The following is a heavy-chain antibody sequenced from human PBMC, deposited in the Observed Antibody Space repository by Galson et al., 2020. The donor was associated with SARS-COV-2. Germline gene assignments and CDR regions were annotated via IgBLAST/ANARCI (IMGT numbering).Heavy chain of an antibody. J-gene: IGHJ3*02. CDR2: INPNSGGT. CDR1: GYTFTGYY. Sequence: ASVKVSCKASGYTFTGYYMHWVRQAPGQGLEWMGWINPNSGGTNYAQKFQGWVTMTRDTSISTAYMELSRLRSDDTAVYYCARGIGTDSSSWYRGDAFDIWGQGTMVTVSS. D-gene: IGHD6-13*01. CDR3: ARGIGTDSSSWYRGDAFDI. V-gene: IGHV1-2*04.